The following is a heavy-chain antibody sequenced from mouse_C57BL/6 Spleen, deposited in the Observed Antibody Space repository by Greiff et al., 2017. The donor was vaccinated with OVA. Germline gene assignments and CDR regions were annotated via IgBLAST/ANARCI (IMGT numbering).Heavy chain of an antibody. CDR1: GYTFTSYW. Sequence: QAQLQQPGAELVKPGASVKLSCKASGYTFTSYWMHWVKQRPGQGLEWIGMIHPNSGSTNYNEKFKSKATLTVDKSSSTAYMQLSSLTSEDSAVYYCARSGVLLEGYFDVWGTGTTVTVSS. CDR2: IHPNSGST. D-gene: IGHD1-1*01. J-gene: IGHJ1*03. CDR3: ARSGVLLEGYFDV. V-gene: IGHV1-64*01.